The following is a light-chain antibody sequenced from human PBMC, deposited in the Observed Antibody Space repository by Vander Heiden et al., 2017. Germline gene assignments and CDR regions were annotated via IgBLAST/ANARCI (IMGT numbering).Light chain of an antibody. J-gene: IGLJ1*01. CDR3: SSYTSSSTLA. Sequence: QSALTQPASVSGSPGQSITISCTGTSSDVGGYDYVSWYQQHPGKAPKLIIYDVTNRPSGVSNRFSGSKSDNTASLTISGLQAEDEADYYCSSYTSSSTLAFGTGTKVTVL. CDR1: SSDVGGYDY. CDR2: DVT. V-gene: IGLV2-14*03.